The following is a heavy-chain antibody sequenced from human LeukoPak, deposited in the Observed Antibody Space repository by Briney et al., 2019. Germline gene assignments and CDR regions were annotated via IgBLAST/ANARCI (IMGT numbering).Heavy chain of an antibody. CDR2: ISGDGDIT. Sequence: GGSLRLSCAASGFTFDDYAMHWDRQAPGKGLEWVSLISGDGDITYYADSAKGRFTISRDNSKNSLYLQMDGLRTEDTALYYCAKDILLTTGWYLDLWGRGTLVTVSS. D-gene: IGHD4-11*01. CDR1: GFTFDDYA. CDR3: AKDILLTTGWYLDL. J-gene: IGHJ2*01. V-gene: IGHV3-43*02.